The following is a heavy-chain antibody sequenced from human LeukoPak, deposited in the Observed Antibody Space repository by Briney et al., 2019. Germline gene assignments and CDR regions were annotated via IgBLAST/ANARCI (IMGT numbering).Heavy chain of an antibody. CDR2: IYTSGST. J-gene: IGHJ6*04. D-gene: IGHD3-10*01. CDR3: ARVLSYYYGSGSYMDV. CDR1: GGSISSGSYY. Sequence: SQTLSLTCTVSGGSISSGSYYWSWIRQPAGKGLEWIGRIYTSGSTNYNPSLKSRVTISVDPSKNQFSLKLSSVTAADTAVYYCARVLSYYYGSGSYMDVWGKGTTVTVSS. V-gene: IGHV4-61*02.